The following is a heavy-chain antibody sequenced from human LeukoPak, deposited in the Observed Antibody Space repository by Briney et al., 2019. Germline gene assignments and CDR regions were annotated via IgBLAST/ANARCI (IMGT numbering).Heavy chain of an antibody. J-gene: IGHJ5*02. Sequence: PGGSLRLSCAASGFTFSNYGMHWVRQAPGKGLEWVAVIWSGGSNKYYADSVRGRFTISRDNSKNTLYLQMNSLRAEDTAVYYCARVTMVAAASYNWFVPWGQGTLVTVSS. CDR1: GFTFSNYG. D-gene: IGHD2-15*01. CDR3: ARVTMVAAASYNWFVP. V-gene: IGHV3-33*01. CDR2: IWSGGSNK.